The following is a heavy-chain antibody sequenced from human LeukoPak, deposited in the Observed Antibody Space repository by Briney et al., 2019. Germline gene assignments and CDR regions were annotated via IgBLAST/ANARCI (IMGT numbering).Heavy chain of an antibody. CDR1: GDSFSSNSVT. CDR2: TYYRSTWYN. Sequence: SQTLSLTCAISGDSFSSNSVTWNWIRQSPSRGLEWLGRTYYRSTWYNDYAVSVRGRITVNPDTSKNQFSLHLNSVAPEDTAVYYCARRLTQYDCFDPWGQGILVTVSS. D-gene: IGHD2-2*01. CDR3: ARRLTQYDCFDP. V-gene: IGHV6-1*01. J-gene: IGHJ5*02.